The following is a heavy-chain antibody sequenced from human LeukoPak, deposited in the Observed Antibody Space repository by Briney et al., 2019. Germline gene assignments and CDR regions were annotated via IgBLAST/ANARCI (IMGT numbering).Heavy chain of an antibody. D-gene: IGHD6-13*01. Sequence: GASVKVSCKASGYTFTGYYMHWVRQAPGQGLEWMGWINPNSGGTNYAQKFQGRVTMTRDTSISTAYMELSRLRSDDTAVYYCASRDLTWGYSSSWGVDYWGQGTLVTVSS. CDR1: GYTFTGYY. CDR3: ASRDLTWGYSSSWGVDY. J-gene: IGHJ4*02. V-gene: IGHV1-2*02. CDR2: INPNSGGT.